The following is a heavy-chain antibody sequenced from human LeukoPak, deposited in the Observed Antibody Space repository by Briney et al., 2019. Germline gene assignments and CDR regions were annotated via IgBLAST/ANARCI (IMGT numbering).Heavy chain of an antibody. Sequence: PGGSLRLSCAASGFTFSSYSMNWVRQAPGKGLEWVSSISSSSSYIYYADSVKGRFTISRDNAKNSLYLQMNSLRAEDTAVYYCARNAQGGQPDSPIDYWGQGTLVTVSS. CDR2: ISSSSSYI. D-gene: IGHD3-16*01. V-gene: IGHV3-21*01. CDR1: GFTFSSYS. J-gene: IGHJ4*02. CDR3: ARNAQGGQPDSPIDY.